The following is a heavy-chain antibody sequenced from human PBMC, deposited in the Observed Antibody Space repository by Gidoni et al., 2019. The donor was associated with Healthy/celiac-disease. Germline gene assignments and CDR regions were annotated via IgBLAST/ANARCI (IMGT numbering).Heavy chain of an antibody. CDR1: GYTFTSYG. D-gene: IGHD3-9*01. J-gene: IGHJ4*02. Sequence: QVQLVQSGAEVKKPGASVKVSFKASGYTFTSYGISWVRQAPGQGLEWMGWISAYNGNTNYAQKLQGRVTMTTDTSTSTAYMELRSLRSDDTAVYYCARFGLRYFDWLLYGGANFDYWGQGTLVTVSS. CDR2: ISAYNGNT. CDR3: ARFGLRYFDWLLYGGANFDY. V-gene: IGHV1-18*04.